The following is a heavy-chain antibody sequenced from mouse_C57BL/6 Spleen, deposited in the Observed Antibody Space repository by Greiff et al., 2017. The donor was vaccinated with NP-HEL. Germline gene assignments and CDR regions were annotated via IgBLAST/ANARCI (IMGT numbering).Heavy chain of an antibody. CDR2: IYPGSGNT. CDR3: ARSLRYSNYVYYYAMDY. J-gene: IGHJ4*01. D-gene: IGHD2-5*01. V-gene: IGHV1-84*01. Sequence: LQESGPELVKPGASVKISCKASGYTFTDYYINWVKQRPGQGLEWIGWIYPGSGNTKYNEKFKGKATLTVDTSSSTAYMQLSSLTSEDSAVYFCARSLRYSNYVYYYAMDYWGQGTSVTVSS. CDR1: GYTFTDYY.